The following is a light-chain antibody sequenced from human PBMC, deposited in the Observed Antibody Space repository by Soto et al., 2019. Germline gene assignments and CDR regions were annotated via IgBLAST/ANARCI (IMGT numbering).Light chain of an antibody. CDR1: QTISSW. CDR3: QHYTSYSDA. V-gene: IGKV1-5*03. J-gene: IGKJ1*01. CDR2: KAS. Sequence: EIQMTQSPSALSGSVGDRVTITCRASQTISSWLAWYQQKPGKAPKLLIYKASTLKSGVPSRFSGSGSGTEFTLTISSLQPDDFATYYCQHYTSYSDAFGQGT.